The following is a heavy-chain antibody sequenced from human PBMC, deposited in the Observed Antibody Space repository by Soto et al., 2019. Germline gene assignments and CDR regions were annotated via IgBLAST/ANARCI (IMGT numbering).Heavy chain of an antibody. CDR3: AIRTPWISYYCYYYHYEHV. V-gene: IGHV1-69*02. J-gene: IGHJ6*03. Sequence: SVKVSCKASGGTFSSYTISWVRQAPGQGLDWMGRIIPILGIANYAQKFQGRVTITADKSTSTAYMELSSLRSEDTAVYYCAIRTPWISYYCYYYHYEHVWGKGPPVTVS. CDR1: GGTFSSYT. D-gene: IGHD1-26*01. CDR2: IIPILGIA.